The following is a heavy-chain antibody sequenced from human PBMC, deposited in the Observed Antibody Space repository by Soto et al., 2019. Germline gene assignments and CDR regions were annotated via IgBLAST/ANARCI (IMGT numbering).Heavy chain of an antibody. Sequence: ASVKVSCKASGYTFTSYDINWVRQATGQGLEWMGWMNPNSGNTGYAQKFQGRVTMTRNTSISTAYMELSSLRSEDTAVYYCARGRVNCTNGVCYSHPFDYWGQGTLVTVSS. V-gene: IGHV1-8*01. CDR2: MNPNSGNT. CDR3: ARGRVNCTNGVCYSHPFDY. J-gene: IGHJ4*02. CDR1: GYTFTSYD. D-gene: IGHD2-8*01.